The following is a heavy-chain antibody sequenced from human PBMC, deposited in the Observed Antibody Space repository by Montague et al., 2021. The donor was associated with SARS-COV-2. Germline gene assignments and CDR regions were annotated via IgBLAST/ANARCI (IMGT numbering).Heavy chain of an antibody. D-gene: IGHD3-9*01. CDR1: GFSLSTSGMR. CDR2: IDWDDDK. J-gene: IGHJ3*02. CDR3: ARSYYDILTNYYDAFDI. V-gene: IGHV2-70*04. Sequence: PALVKPTQTLTLTCTLSGFSLSTSGMRASWIRQPPGKALEWLARIDWDDDKFYSTSLKTRLTISKDTSKNQVVLPMTNMDPVDTATYYCARSYYDILTNYYDAFDIWGQGTMVTVSS.